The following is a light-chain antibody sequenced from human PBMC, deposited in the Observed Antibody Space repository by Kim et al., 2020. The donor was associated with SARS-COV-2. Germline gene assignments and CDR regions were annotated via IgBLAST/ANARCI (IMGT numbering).Light chain of an antibody. CDR2: DAS. Sequence: ASVGDRATIPCEASQDISDSLHCYQRNPGKPPKPSFFDASLLETVVPSRFSASGSGTDFPFTICGLRPEDIPTYSCQQYVTPPWTFFPGTKVDI. J-gene: IGKJ1*01. CDR3: QQYVTPPWT. CDR1: QDISDS. V-gene: IGKV1-33*01.